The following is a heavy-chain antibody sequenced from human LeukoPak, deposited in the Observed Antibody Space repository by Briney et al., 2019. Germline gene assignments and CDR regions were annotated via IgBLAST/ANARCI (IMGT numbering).Heavy chain of an antibody. CDR1: GYTFTDYY. J-gene: IGHJ4*02. CDR2: VDPEDGET. Sequence: ATVTISCKVSGYTFTDYYMHWVQQAPGKGLEWMGLVDPEDGETIYAEKFQGRVTITADTSTDTAYMELSSLRSEDTAVYYCATWCSSTSCLYYFDYWGQGTLVTVSS. CDR3: ATWCSSTSCLYYFDY. D-gene: IGHD2-2*01. V-gene: IGHV1-69-2*01.